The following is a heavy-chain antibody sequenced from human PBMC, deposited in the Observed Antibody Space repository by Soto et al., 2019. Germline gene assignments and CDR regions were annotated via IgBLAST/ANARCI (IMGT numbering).Heavy chain of an antibody. CDR1: GGSFTSNNW. J-gene: IGHJ4*02. CDR2: IYRTGST. Sequence: PSETLFLTCAVSGGSFTSNNWWTWVRQPPGQGLEWIGEIYRTGSTNYNPSLKSRVTISLDKSENQFSLKVTPLTAADTAVYYCASRDPGTSVDYWGQGTLVTVAS. D-gene: IGHD1-7*01. V-gene: IGHV4-4*02. CDR3: ASRDPGTSVDY.